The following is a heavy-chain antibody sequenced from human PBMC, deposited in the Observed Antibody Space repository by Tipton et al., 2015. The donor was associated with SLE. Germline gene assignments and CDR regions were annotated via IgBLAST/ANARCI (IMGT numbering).Heavy chain of an antibody. CDR1: GFTFNSYA. D-gene: IGHD3-3*01. J-gene: IGHJ6*03. V-gene: IGHV3-23*03. CDR2: IYAGGRT. CDR3: ARVATIFGVRTPFMDV. Sequence: SLRLSCAASGFTFNSYAMSWVRQAPGQGLEWLSVIYAGGRTIYTESVKGRFTISRDDSRDTLFLQMNNLRVEDTAVYYCARVATIFGVRTPFMDVWGKGTTVTVSS.